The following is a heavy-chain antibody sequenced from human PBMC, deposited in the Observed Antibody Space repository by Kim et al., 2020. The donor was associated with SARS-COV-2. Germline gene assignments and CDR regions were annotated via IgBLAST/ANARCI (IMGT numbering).Heavy chain of an antibody. D-gene: IGHD6-19*01. V-gene: IGHV1-3*01. Sequence: YSQKFQSRVTITRDKSASTAYMELSSLRSEDTAVYYCARVQWLATDAFDIWGQGTMVTVSS. J-gene: IGHJ3*02. CDR3: ARVQWLATDAFDI.